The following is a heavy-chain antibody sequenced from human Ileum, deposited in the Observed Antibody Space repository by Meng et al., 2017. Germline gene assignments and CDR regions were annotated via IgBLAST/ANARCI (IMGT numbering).Heavy chain of an antibody. V-gene: IGHV4-61*02. CDR3: ARDYAGIDF. Sequence: LRLSCTVSGDSINSGSHYWSWIRQPAGKGLEWIGRIYRSGTTTYNPSLKSRVIMSVDTYKNQFSLKVSSVTATDTAVYYCARDYAGIDFWGQGTLVTVSS. J-gene: IGHJ4*02. D-gene: IGHD3-10*01. CDR2: IYRSGTT. CDR1: GDSINSGSHY.